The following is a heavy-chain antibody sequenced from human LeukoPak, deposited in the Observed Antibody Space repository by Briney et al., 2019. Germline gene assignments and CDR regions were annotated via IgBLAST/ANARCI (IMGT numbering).Heavy chain of an antibody. V-gene: IGHV3-7*01. J-gene: IGHJ3*02. Sequence: GGSLRLSCAASGFTFSTYYMSWVRQAPGTGLEWVANIKQDGSEKYYVDSVKGRFTISRDNAKNSLYLQMNSLRAEDTAVYYCATHPYNWNDGAFDIWGQGTMVTVSS. D-gene: IGHD1-1*01. CDR1: GFTFSTYY. CDR3: ATHPYNWNDGAFDI. CDR2: IKQDGSEK.